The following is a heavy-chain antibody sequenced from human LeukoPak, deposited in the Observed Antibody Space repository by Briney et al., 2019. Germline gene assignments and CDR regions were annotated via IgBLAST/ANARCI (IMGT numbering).Heavy chain of an antibody. V-gene: IGHV4-39*07. CDR3: ARGSLGDPKSY. Sequence: TPSETLSLTCTVSGGSISSSTYYWSWIRQPPGKGLEWIGEINHSGSTNYNPSPKSRVTISVDTSKNQFSLKLSSVTAADTAVYYCARGSLGDPKSYWGQGTLVTVSS. CDR1: GGSISSSTYY. J-gene: IGHJ4*02. CDR2: INHSGST. D-gene: IGHD2-21*02.